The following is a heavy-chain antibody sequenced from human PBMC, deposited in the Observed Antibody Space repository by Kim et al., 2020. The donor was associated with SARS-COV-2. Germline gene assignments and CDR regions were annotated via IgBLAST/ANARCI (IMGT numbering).Heavy chain of an antibody. J-gene: IGHJ4*02. V-gene: IGHV4-4*02. CDR3: ARAASSGYEY. CDR2: ST. D-gene: IGHD3-22*01. Sequence: STNNTPALKSRVAISVDESKNQFALKLGSVTAADTAVYYCARAASSGYEYWGQGTLVTVSS.